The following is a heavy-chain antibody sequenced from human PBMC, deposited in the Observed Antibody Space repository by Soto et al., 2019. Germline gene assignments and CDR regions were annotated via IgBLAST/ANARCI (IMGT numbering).Heavy chain of an antibody. CDR2: ISYDGSNK. Sequence: QVQLVESGGGVVQPGRSLRLSCAASGFTFSSYAMHWVRQAPGKGLEWVAVISYDGSNKYYADSVKGRFTISRDNSKNTLYLQMNSLRAEDTAVYYCARDFERCGGDCYSVYYYGMDVWGQGTTVTVSS. V-gene: IGHV3-30-3*01. J-gene: IGHJ6*02. CDR3: ARDFERCGGDCYSVYYYGMDV. CDR1: GFTFSSYA. D-gene: IGHD2-21*02.